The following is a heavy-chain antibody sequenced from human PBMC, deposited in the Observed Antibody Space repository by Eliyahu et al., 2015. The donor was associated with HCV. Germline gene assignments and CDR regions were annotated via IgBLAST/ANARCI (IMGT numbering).Heavy chain of an antibody. CDR2: IYSSGTP. Sequence: QVQLQESGPGQVKPSQTLSLTCSVSGGSIRMGDNYWSWIRQPPGKGLEWIGYIYSSGTPYYSPSLKSRVDISMDTSKNQFSLKVTSVTAADTAVYFCARFGGTDYVDAFDVWGQGTMFTVSS. V-gene: IGHV4-30-4*08. CDR3: ARFGGTDYVDAFDV. D-gene: IGHD3-16*01. J-gene: IGHJ3*01. CDR1: GGSIRMGDNY.